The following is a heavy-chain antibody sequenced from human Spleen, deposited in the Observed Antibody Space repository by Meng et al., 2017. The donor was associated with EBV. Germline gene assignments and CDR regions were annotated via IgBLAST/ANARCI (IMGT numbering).Heavy chain of an antibody. D-gene: IGHD6-25*01. CDR1: GGSITSTRYF. CDR3: ARQQGDSSDRWFDP. V-gene: IGHV4-39*01. J-gene: IGHJ5*02. Sequence: LHWQGSGPGLVKASETLSLTCTVSGGSITSTRYFWGWIRQPPGKGLEWIGNIYYHGDTYYNPSLKSRVSISIDTSKSQFSLRLTSVTAADTAVYYCARQQGDSSDRWFDPWGQGTLVTVSS. CDR2: IYYHGDT.